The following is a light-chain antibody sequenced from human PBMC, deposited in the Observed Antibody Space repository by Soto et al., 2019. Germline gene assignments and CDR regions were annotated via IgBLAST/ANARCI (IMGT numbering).Light chain of an antibody. CDR2: DDT. V-gene: IGLV2-23*01. CDR3: CLYVGGRTYV. Sequence: QSVLTQPASVSGSPGQSITVSWTAAVGLVSWYQQHPGKVPKLIIYDDTKRPSGVSSRFSGSKSGNTASLTISGLQTEDEADYYCCLYVGGRTYVFGAGTKVTVL. CDR1: VGL. J-gene: IGLJ1*01.